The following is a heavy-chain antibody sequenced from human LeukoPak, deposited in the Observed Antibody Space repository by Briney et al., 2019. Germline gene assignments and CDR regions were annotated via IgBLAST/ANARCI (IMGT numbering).Heavy chain of an antibody. D-gene: IGHD3-10*01. CDR2: ISYDGRNK. CDR1: GFTFSTYH. J-gene: IGHJ5*02. CDR3: AKYFYASVSFDA. V-gene: IGHV3-30-3*02. Sequence: GRSLRLACAASGFTFSTYHMHWVRQAPGKGREWVAVISYDGRNKYYADSVKGRLTISRDNSKNTLYLQMNSLRAEDTAIYYCAKYFYASVSFDAWGQGTLVTVSS.